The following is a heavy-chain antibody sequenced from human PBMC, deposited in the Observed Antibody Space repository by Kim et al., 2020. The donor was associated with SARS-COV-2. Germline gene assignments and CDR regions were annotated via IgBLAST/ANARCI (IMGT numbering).Heavy chain of an antibody. CDR1: GGTFSSYA. CDR2: IIPILGIA. V-gene: IGHV1-69*04. D-gene: IGHD2-2*01. CDR3: ARGSFPSQLPGDNWFDP. J-gene: IGHJ5*02. Sequence: SVKVSCKASGGTFSSYAISWVRQAPGQGLEWMGRIIPILGIANYAQKFQGRVTITADKSTSTAYMELSSLRSEDTAVYYCARGSFPSQLPGDNWFDPWGQGTLVTVSS.